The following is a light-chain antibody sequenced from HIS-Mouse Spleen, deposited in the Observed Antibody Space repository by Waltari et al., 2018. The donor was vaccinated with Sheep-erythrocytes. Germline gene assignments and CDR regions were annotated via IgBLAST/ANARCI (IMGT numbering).Light chain of an antibody. CDR2: QDS. Sequence: SYELTQPPSVSVSPGQTASITCSGDKLGDKYACWYQQKPGHSPVLVIYQDSNRPSGIPERFSGSNSGNTATLTISGTQAMDDADYYCQAWDSSTVVFGGGTKLTVL. J-gene: IGLJ2*01. CDR3: QAWDSSTVV. CDR1: KLGDKY. V-gene: IGLV3-1*01.